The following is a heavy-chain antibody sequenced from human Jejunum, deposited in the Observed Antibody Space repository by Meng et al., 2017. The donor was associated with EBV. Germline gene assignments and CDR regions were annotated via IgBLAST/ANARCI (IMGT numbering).Heavy chain of an antibody. V-gene: IGHV4-4*02. Sequence: QVQLPGAGPGLVKPSRTLSHPCAVSGGSISTDNWWSWVRQPPGKGLEYIGEIHHSGSTKYNPSLKSRVTISVDKSNNHFSLKLSSVTAADTAVYYCARDRGVEDYWGQGTLVTVSS. CDR1: GGSISTDNW. D-gene: IGHD5-24*01. CDR3: ARDRGVEDY. J-gene: IGHJ4*02. CDR2: IHHSGST.